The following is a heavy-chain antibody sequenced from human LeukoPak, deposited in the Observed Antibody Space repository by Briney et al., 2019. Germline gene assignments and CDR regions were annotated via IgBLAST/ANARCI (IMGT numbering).Heavy chain of an antibody. Sequence: SQTLSLTCTVSGGSISSGGYYWSWIRQHPGKGLEWIGYIYYSGSTYYNPSLKSRVTISVDTSKNQFSLKLSSVTAADTAVYYCARYCSSTSCYRRGNWFDPWGQGTLVTVSS. CDR1: GGSISSGGYY. CDR2: IYYSGST. V-gene: IGHV4-31*03. CDR3: ARYCSSTSCYRRGNWFDP. J-gene: IGHJ5*02. D-gene: IGHD2-2*02.